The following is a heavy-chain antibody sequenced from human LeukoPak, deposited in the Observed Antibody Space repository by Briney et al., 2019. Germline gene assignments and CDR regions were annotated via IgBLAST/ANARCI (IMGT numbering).Heavy chain of an antibody. Sequence: PSETLSLTCAVSGGSISGYYWSWIRQPPGKGLDWIGYVYYSGNTKYNPSLKSRVTMSVDTSKNQFSLRLSSVTARDTAVYYCARHGDSSSYYFDYWGQGTLVTVSS. V-gene: IGHV4-59*08. D-gene: IGHD6-6*01. CDR3: ARHGDSSSYYFDY. J-gene: IGHJ4*02. CDR2: VYYSGNT. CDR1: GGSISGYY.